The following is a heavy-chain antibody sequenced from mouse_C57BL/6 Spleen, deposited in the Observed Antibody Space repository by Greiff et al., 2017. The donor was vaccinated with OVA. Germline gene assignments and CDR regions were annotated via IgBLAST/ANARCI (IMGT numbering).Heavy chain of an antibody. V-gene: IGHV1-15*01. CDR3: TTYDSAY. J-gene: IGHJ3*01. Sequence: QVQLQQSGAELVRPGASVTLSCKASGYTFTDYEMHWVKQTPVHGLEWIGAIDPETGGTAYNQKFKGKAILTADKSSSTAYMELRSLTSGDSAVYYCTTYDSAYWGQGTLVTVSA. D-gene: IGHD2-4*01. CDR1: GYTFTDYE. CDR2: IDPETGGT.